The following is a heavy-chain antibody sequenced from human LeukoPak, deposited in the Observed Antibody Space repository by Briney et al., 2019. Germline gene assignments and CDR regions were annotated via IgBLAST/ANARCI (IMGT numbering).Heavy chain of an antibody. V-gene: IGHV4-31*03. Sequence: SETLSLTCTVSGGSISSGGYYWSWIRQHPGKGLEWIGYIYYSGSTYYNPSLKSRVTISVDMSKNQFSLKLSSVTAADTAVYYCARAGILEWLFHTKYNWFDPWGQGTLVTVSS. CDR2: IYYSGST. D-gene: IGHD3-3*01. J-gene: IGHJ5*02. CDR1: GGSISSGGYY. CDR3: ARAGILEWLFHTKYNWFDP.